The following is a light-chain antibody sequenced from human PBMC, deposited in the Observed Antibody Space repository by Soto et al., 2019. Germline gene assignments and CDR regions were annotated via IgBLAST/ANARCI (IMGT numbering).Light chain of an antibody. CDR2: DVN. CDR1: SSDVGYYNY. V-gene: IGLV2-14*01. J-gene: IGLJ1*01. Sequence: QSALAQPASVSGSRGQSIAISCTGTSSDVGYYNYVSWYQQHPGKAPKVMIYDVNNRPSGVSDRFSGSKSGNTASLTISGLQAEDEADYYCSSYTSSSTYVFGTGTKLTVL. CDR3: SSYTSSSTYV.